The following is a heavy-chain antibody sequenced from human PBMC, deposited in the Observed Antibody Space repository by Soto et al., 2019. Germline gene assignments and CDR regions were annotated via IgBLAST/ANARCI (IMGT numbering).Heavy chain of an antibody. Sequence: SGPTLVNHTQTLTLTCTFSGLSLSTSGVGVGWIRQPPGKALEWLALIYWDDDKRYSPSLKSRLTISKDTSKNQVVLTMTNMDPVDTATYYCAHSVDSSSSPWFDPWGQGTLVTVSS. CDR2: IYWDDDK. J-gene: IGHJ5*02. D-gene: IGHD6-6*01. CDR1: GLSLSTSGVG. V-gene: IGHV2-5*02. CDR3: AHSVDSSSSPWFDP.